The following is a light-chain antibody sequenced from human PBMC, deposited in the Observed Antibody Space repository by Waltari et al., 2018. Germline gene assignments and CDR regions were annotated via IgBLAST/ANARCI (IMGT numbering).Light chain of an antibody. CDR2: GAS. Sequence: EIVVTQSPATLSVSPGERATISCRASQSVGSNLAWYQQQPGQAPRLLTYGASTRATGIPARFSGSGSGTEFTLTISSLQSEDFAVYYCQRYSNWPPEYTFGQGTKLEIK. CDR1: QSVGSN. CDR3: QRYSNWPPEYT. V-gene: IGKV3-15*01. J-gene: IGKJ2*01.